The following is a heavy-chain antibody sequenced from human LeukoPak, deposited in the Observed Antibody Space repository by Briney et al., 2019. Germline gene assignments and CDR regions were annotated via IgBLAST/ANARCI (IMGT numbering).Heavy chain of an antibody. D-gene: IGHD5-24*01. CDR3: AGDEGWTFDI. Sequence: GGSLRLSCAASGFSFSTHWMSWFRQAPGKGLEWVALIKQDGSVIHYVDSVKGRFTISRDNAKNSLSLQMNSLRADDTAVYYCAGDEGWTFDIWGQGTKVTVSS. CDR1: GFSFSTHW. CDR2: IKQDGSVI. J-gene: IGHJ3*02. V-gene: IGHV3-7*01.